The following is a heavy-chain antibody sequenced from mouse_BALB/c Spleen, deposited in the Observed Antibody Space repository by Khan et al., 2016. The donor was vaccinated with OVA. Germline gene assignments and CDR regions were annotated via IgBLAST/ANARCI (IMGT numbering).Heavy chain of an antibody. Sequence: EVMLVESGGDLVKPGGSLKLSCAASGFTFSSYSMSWVRQTPDKRLEWVATISSGGDYTYYPDNVKGRFTISRDNAKNTLYLQMSSLKSEDTAMYYCASHLTGSCAYWGQGTLVTVSA. J-gene: IGHJ3*01. CDR1: GFTFSSYS. D-gene: IGHD4-1*01. CDR2: ISSGGDYT. V-gene: IGHV5-6*01. CDR3: ASHLTGSCAY.